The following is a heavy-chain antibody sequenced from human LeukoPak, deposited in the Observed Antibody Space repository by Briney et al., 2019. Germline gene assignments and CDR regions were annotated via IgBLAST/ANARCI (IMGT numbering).Heavy chain of an antibody. Sequence: PGGSLRLSCAASGFTFNTYAMHWVRQAPGKGLEWVAVISNDESHTYSSDSVKGRFTVTRDNSKNTLYLQINSLRGEDAAILYCARADITSSAYCYSMDVWGKGTTVTVSS. CDR2: ISNDESHT. D-gene: IGHD6-6*01. CDR1: GFTFNTYA. V-gene: IGHV3-30-3*01. J-gene: IGHJ6*03. CDR3: ARADITSSAYCYSMDV.